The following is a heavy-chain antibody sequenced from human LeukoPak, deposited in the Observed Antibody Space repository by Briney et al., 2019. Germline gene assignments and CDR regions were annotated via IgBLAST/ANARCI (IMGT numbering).Heavy chain of an antibody. CDR1: GFMFSEYG. V-gene: IGHV3-30*02. J-gene: IGHJ4*02. CDR2: IRSDGSNA. D-gene: IGHD5-12*01. Sequence: PGGSLRLSCAASGFMFSEYGMHWVRQAPGEGLEWVAFIRSDGSNALYADSVKGRFTSSRDNTKNTVSLQMNSLRPEDTAVYYCAKDVSGYGVDYWGQGTLVTVSS. CDR3: AKDVSGYGVDY.